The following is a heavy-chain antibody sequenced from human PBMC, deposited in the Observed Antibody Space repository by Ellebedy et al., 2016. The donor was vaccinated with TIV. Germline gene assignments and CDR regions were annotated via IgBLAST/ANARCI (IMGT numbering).Heavy chain of an antibody. V-gene: IGHV3-21*01. CDR3: ARDSYVDYYFDH. CDR1: GFTFSTYT. CDR2: ISGSSTYI. D-gene: IGHD4-17*01. Sequence: GESLKISXAASGFTFSTYTMNWVRQAPGKGLEWVSSISGSSTYIYYADSVKGRFTISGDNAKNSLYLQMNSLTDEDTAVYYCARDSYVDYYFDHWGQGTLVTVSS. J-gene: IGHJ4*02.